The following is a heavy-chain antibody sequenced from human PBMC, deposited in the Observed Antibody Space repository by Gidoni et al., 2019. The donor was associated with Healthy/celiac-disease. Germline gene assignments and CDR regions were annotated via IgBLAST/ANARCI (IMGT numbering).Heavy chain of an antibody. CDR3: TRVGFWSGYLD. CDR2: IRSKAYGGTT. Sequence: EVQLVESGGGLVQPGRFLRCSCPASGFPLGDYAMSWFRQAPGKGLEGVGCIRSKAYGGTTEYAASVKGRFTISRDDSKSIAYLQMNSLKTEDTAVYYCTRVGFWSGYLDWGQGTLVTVSS. D-gene: IGHD3-3*01. J-gene: IGHJ4*02. CDR1: GFPLGDYA. V-gene: IGHV3-49*03.